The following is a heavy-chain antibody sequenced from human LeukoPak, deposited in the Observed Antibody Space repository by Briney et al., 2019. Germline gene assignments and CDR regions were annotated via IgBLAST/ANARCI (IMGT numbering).Heavy chain of an antibody. CDR2: IKSKTDGGTT. D-gene: IGHD3/OR15-3a*01. J-gene: IGHJ3*02. Sequence: PGGSLRLSCAASGFTFSNAWMSWVRQAPGKGLEWVGRIKSKTDGGTTDYAAPVKGRFTISRDDSKNTLYLQMNSLRAEDTAVYYCAREGLHDAFDIWGQGTMVTVSS. CDR3: AREGLHDAFDI. V-gene: IGHV3-15*01. CDR1: GFTFSNAW.